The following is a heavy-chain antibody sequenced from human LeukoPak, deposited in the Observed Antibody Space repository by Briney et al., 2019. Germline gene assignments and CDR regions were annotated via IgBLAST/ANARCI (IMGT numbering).Heavy chain of an antibody. D-gene: IGHD3-3*01. V-gene: IGHV4-4*07. CDR3: ARVAIFGVVEYYFDY. J-gene: IGHJ4*02. CDR2: IYSSGST. Sequence: SETLSLTCTVSGVSISSYYWSWIRQPAGKGLEWIGRIYSSGSTDYKPSLKSRVTMSVDTSKNQFSLKLSSVTAADTAVYYCARVAIFGVVEYYFDYWGQGTLVPVSS. CDR1: GVSISSYY.